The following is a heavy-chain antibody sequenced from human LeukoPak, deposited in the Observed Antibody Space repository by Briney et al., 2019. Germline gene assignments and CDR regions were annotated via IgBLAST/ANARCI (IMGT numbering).Heavy chain of an antibody. CDR3: ARGNIVLMVYALIRDAFDI. CDR2: INHSGST. CDR1: GGSFSGYY. Sequence: SETLSLTCAVYGGSFSGYYWSWIRQPPGKGLEWIGEINHSGSTNYNPSLKSRVTISVGTSKNQFSLKLSSVTAADTAVYYCARGNIVLMVYALIRDAFDIWGQGTMVTVSS. D-gene: IGHD2-8*01. J-gene: IGHJ3*02. V-gene: IGHV4-34*01.